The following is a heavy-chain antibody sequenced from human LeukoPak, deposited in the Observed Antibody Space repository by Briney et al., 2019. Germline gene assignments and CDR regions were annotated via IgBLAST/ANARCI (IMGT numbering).Heavy chain of an antibody. CDR2: INHSGST. V-gene: IGHV4-34*01. D-gene: IGHD4-23*01. CDR3: ARSSGGGNFDH. J-gene: IGHJ4*02. Sequence: PSETLSLTCAVYGGSFSGYYWSWIRQPPGKGLEWIGEINHSGSTNYNPSLKSRVTISVDTSKNQFSLKLSSVTAADTAGYYCARSSGGGNFDHWGQGTLGTVSS. CDR1: GGSFSGYY.